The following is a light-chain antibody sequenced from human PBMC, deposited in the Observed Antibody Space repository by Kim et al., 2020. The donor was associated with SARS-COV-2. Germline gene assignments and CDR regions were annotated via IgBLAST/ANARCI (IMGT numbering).Light chain of an antibody. CDR3: QRYGSPWT. CDR2: GAS. J-gene: IGKJ1*01. Sequence: LSPGDRATLSCRASQSVSSSYLAWYQQKPGQAPRLLIYGASSRATGIPDRFSGSGSGTDFTLTISRLEPEDFAVYYCQRYGSPWTFGQGTKVDIK. V-gene: IGKV3-20*01. CDR1: QSVSSSY.